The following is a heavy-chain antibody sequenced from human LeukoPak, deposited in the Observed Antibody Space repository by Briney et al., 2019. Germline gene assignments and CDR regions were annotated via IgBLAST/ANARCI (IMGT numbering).Heavy chain of an antibody. CDR2: IYYSGST. CDR1: GGSISSGDYY. J-gene: IGHJ4*02. D-gene: IGHD2-2*01. CDR3: ARAEGYCSSTSCYGPDDY. Sequence: SETLSLTCTVSGGSISSGDYYWSWIRQPPGTGLEWIGYIYYSGSTYYNPSLKSRVTISVDTSKNQFSLKLSSVTAADTAVYYCARAEGYCSSTSCYGPDDYWGQGTLVTVSS. V-gene: IGHV4-30-4*08.